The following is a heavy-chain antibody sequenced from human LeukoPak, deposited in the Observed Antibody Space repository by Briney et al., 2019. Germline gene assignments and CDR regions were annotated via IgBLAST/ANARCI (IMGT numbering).Heavy chain of an antibody. J-gene: IGHJ4*02. CDR2: IGWNSGSI. CDR1: GFIFNNYV. Sequence: GGSLRLSCAGSGFIFNNYVMHWVRHPPGKGLEWVSGIGWNSGSIDYADSVKGRFTISRDNAKNSLYLQMNSLRVEDTAFYYCAKDNRRHYTSGPNPDSLHWGQGALVTVSS. CDR3: AKDNRRHYTSGPNPDSLH. D-gene: IGHD6-19*01. V-gene: IGHV3-9*01.